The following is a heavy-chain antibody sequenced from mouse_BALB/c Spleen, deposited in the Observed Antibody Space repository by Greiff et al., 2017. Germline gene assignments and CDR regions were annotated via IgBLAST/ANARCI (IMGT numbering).Heavy chain of an antibody. V-gene: IGHV1S81*02. J-gene: IGHJ4*01. Sequence: VKLMESGAELVKPGASVKLSCKASGYTFTSYYMYWVKQRPGQGLEWIGEINPSNGGTNFNEKFKSKATLTVDKSSSTAYMQLSSLTSEDSAVYYCTRRNSLLRLYAMDYWGQGTSVTVSS. CDR3: TRRNSLLRLYAMDY. CDR1: GYTFTSYY. D-gene: IGHD1-2*01. CDR2: INPSNGGT.